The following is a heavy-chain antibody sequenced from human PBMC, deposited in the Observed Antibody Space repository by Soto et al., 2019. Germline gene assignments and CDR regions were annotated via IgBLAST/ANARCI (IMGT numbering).Heavy chain of an antibody. V-gene: IGHV1-69*05. CDR2: IIPIFGTA. D-gene: IGHD4-4*01. CDR3: ARDDYSNGFDY. Sequence: GASVKVSCKASGGTFSSYAISWVRQAPGQGLEWMGGIIPIFGTANYAQKFQGRVTMTTDTSTSTAYMELSSLRSEDTAVYYCARDDYSNGFDYWGQGTLVTVSS. J-gene: IGHJ4*02. CDR1: GGTFSSYA.